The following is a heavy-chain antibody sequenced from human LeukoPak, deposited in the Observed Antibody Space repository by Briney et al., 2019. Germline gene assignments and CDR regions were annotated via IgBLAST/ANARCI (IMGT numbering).Heavy chain of an antibody. CDR2: IKQDGSEK. CDR3: ARDLVWLVPSNY. D-gene: IGHD6-19*01. J-gene: IGHJ4*02. V-gene: IGHV3-7*01. CDR1: EFTLSSYS. Sequence: GGSLRLSCADSEFTLSSYSMNWVRQAPGKGLERVANIKQDGSEKYYVDSVKGRFTISRDNAKNSLYLQMNSLRAEDTAVYYCARDLVWLVPSNYWGQGTLVTVSS.